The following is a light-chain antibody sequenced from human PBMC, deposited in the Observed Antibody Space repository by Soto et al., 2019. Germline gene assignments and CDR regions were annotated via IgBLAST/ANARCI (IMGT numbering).Light chain of an antibody. CDR3: QQYNSYST. CDR1: QSISNW. V-gene: IGKV1-5*03. J-gene: IGKJ1*01. Sequence: DIQMTQSPSTLSASVGDRVTITCRASQSISNWLAWYQQKPGKAPKLLLYKASSLESGVPSRFSGSGSGTDFTLTISSLQPDDFATYYCQQYNSYSTFGRGTKVEIK. CDR2: KAS.